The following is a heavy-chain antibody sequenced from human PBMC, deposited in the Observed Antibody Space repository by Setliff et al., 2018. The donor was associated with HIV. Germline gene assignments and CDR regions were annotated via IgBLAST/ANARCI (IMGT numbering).Heavy chain of an antibody. CDR3: ASPRSLLVWYDAFDI. V-gene: IGHV3-7*03. CDR2: INHDASES. J-gene: IGHJ3*02. D-gene: IGHD3-16*01. Sequence: PGGSLRLSCAASGLTFSTHWMSWVRQAPGKGLEWVASINHDASESHYVDSVKGRFTVSRDNAKDSLYLQMNNLRAGDTAVYYCASPRSLLVWYDAFDIWGQGTMVTVSS. CDR1: GLTFSTHW.